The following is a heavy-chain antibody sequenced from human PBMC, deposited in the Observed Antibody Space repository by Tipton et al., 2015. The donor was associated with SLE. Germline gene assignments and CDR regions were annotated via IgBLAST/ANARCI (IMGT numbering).Heavy chain of an antibody. CDR3: ARYSSSYWYFDV. J-gene: IGHJ2*01. V-gene: IGHV4-39*07. Sequence: LRLSCTVSGGSISSSSYYWGWIRQPPGKGLEWIGSISYSGSTYSNPSLKSRVTISVDTSKNQFSLKLSSVTAADTAVYYCARYSSSYWYFDVWGRGTLVTVSS. CDR1: GGSISSSSYY. D-gene: IGHD6-6*01. CDR2: ISYSGST.